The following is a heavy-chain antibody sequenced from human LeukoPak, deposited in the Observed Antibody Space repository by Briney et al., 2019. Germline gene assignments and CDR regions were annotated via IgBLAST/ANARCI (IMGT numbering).Heavy chain of an antibody. J-gene: IGHJ3*02. CDR1: GGSITSTNY. V-gene: IGHV4-4*02. D-gene: IGHD5-24*01. CDR2: IYYSGST. CDR3: ARGGDGYNNGAFDI. Sequence: SGTLSLTCGVSGGSITSTNYWTWVRQPPGKGLEWIGYIYYSGSTYNNPSLKSRVTISVDTSKNQFSLKLSSMTAAETAVYYCARGGDGYNNGAFDIWGQGTMVTVSS.